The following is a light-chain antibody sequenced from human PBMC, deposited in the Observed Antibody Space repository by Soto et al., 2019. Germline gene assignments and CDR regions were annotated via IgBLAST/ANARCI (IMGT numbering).Light chain of an antibody. CDR2: DVN. Sequence: QSVLTQPASVSGSPGQSITISCTGTSSDIGAYNYVSWYRQHPGKAPQLLIYDVNNRPSGVSHRFSGSKSGNTASLTISGLQAEDEADYYCTSYTSSITYVFGTGTKLTVL. J-gene: IGLJ1*01. CDR1: SSDIGAYNY. CDR3: TSYTSSITYV. V-gene: IGLV2-14*03.